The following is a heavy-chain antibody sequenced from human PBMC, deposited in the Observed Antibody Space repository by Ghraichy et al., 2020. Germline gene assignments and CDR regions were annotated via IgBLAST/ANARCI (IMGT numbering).Heavy chain of an antibody. V-gene: IGHV4-59*01. D-gene: IGHD1-26*01. J-gene: IGHJ4*02. CDR1: NVSIKSSY. Sequence: SETLSLTCSVSNVSIKSSYWAWIRQPPGKGLEWIGYFYYGGSSNYNPSLKSRVTMFLDTSKNQFSLTLTSVTAADTAMYFCARLTYRSYLQSYSFDTWGQGTLVTVSS. CDR2: FYYGGSS. CDR3: ARLTYRSYLQSYSFDT.